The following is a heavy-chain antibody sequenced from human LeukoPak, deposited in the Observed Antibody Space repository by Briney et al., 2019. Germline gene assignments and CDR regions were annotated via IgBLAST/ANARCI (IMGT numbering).Heavy chain of an antibody. J-gene: IGHJ4*02. V-gene: IGHV3-21*04. CDR3: AKRWGYVSSGYHHYFDH. CDR1: GFTFSSYS. Sequence: SGGSLRLSCAASGFTFSSYSMNWVRQAPGKGLEWVSSISSSSSYIYYADSVKGRFTISRDNAKNSLYLQMNSLRVEDTALYYCAKRWGYVSSGYHHYFDHWGQGTLVTVSS. CDR2: ISSSSSYI. D-gene: IGHD3-22*01.